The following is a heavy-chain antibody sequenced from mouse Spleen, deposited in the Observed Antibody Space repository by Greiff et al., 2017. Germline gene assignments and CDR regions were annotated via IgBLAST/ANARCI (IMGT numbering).Heavy chain of an antibody. D-gene: IGHD2-14*01. Sequence: QVQLQQSGAELVKPGASVKMSCKASGYTFTSYWITWVKQRPGQGLEWIGDIYPGSGSTNYNEKFKSKATLTVDTSSSTAYMQLSSLTSEDSAVYYCARGGPYRYDGPGAYWGQGTLVTVSA. CDR2: IYPGSGST. CDR1: GYTFTSYW. J-gene: IGHJ3*01. V-gene: IGHV1-55*01. CDR3: ARGGPYRYDGPGAY.